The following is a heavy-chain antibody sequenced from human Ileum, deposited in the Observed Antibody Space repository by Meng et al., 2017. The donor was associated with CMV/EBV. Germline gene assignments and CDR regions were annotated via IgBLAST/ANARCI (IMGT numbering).Heavy chain of an antibody. CDR1: FNFRSYW. J-gene: IGHJ5*02. Sequence: FNFRSYWMHWVRQVPEKGLVWVARISSDGAGSTYAASVRGRFTISRDNAENTLYLQMNSLRAEDTALYYCARADIGITVAGARTRFDPWGQGTLVTVSS. CDR2: ISSDGAGS. D-gene: IGHD1-20*01. CDR3: ARADIGITVAGARTRFDP. V-gene: IGHV3-74*03.